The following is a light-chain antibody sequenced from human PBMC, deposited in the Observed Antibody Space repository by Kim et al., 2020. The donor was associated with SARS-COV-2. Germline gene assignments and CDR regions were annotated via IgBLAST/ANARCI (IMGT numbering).Light chain of an antibody. CDR3: AAWDDSLSVWV. CDR2: ANS. J-gene: IGLJ3*02. V-gene: IGLV1-40*01. Sequence: QSVLTQPPSVSGAPGQSVTISCTGASPNIGPGYDVHWYQQVPGSAPKLLIYANSNRPSGVPARFSASKSGTSASLAISGLRSEDEADYYCAAWDDSLSVWVFGGGTQLTVL. CDR1: SPNIGPGYD.